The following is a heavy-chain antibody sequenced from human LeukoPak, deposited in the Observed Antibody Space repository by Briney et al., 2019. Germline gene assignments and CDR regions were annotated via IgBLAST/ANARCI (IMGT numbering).Heavy chain of an antibody. CDR3: AREGGGRIGEAFDI. D-gene: IGHD3-10*01. CDR2: IGTSSSSI. V-gene: IGHV3-21*01. J-gene: IGHJ3*02. CDR1: GFTFSSYS. Sequence: PGGSLRLSCAASGFTFSSYSMNWVRQAPGKGLEWVSSIGTSSSSIYYADSVKGRFTISRDNAKNSLYLQMNSLRAEDTAVYYCAREGGGRIGEAFDIWGQGTMVTVSS.